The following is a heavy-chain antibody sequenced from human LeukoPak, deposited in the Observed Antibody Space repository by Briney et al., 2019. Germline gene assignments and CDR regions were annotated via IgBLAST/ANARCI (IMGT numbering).Heavy chain of an antibody. V-gene: IGHV1-46*01. CDR3: ARDPEYCSSTSCSTGYYYYGMDV. J-gene: IGHJ6*02. CDR1: GYTFTSYY. Sequence: ASVKVSCKASGYTFTSYYMHWVRRAPGQGLEWMGIINPSGGSTSYAQKFQGRVTMTRDTSTSTVYMELSSLRSEDTAVYYCARDPEYCSSTSCSTGYYYYGMDVWGQGTAVTVSS. CDR2: INPSGGST. D-gene: IGHD2-2*01.